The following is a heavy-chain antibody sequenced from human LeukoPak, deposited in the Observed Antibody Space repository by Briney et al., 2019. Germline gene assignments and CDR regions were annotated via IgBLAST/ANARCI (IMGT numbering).Heavy chain of an antibody. J-gene: IGHJ4*02. V-gene: IGHV4-39*07. D-gene: IGHD3-10*01. Sequence: PSETLSLTCTVSGGSISSRSYYWGWIRQPPGKGLEWIGSIYYSGSTYYNPSLKSRVIISVDTSKNQFSLKLSSVTAADTAVYYCARACRIAATYYYGSGSYYNGGRYFDYWGQGTLVTVSS. CDR3: ARACRIAATYYYGSGSYYNGGRYFDY. CDR2: IYYSGST. CDR1: GGSISSRSYY.